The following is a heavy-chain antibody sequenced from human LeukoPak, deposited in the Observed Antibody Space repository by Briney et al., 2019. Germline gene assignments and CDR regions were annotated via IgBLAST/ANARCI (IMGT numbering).Heavy chain of an antibody. D-gene: IGHD3-10*01. CDR3: ARGPYYYGSGSSLYYFDY. Sequence: GESLKISCQGSGYSFTSYWIGWVRQLPGKGLEWMGIIYPGDSDTRYSPSFQGQVTISADKSISTAYLQWSSLKASDTAMYYCARGPYYYGSGSSLYYFDYWGQGTLVTVSS. J-gene: IGHJ4*02. V-gene: IGHV5-51*01. CDR2: IYPGDSDT. CDR1: GYSFTSYW.